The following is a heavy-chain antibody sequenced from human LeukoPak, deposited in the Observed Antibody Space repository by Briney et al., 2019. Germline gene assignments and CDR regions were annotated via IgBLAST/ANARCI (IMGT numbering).Heavy chain of an antibody. D-gene: IGHD3-22*01. CDR2: IYPGDSNT. J-gene: IGHJ4*02. CDR1: GYNFATSW. V-gene: IGHV5-51*01. Sequence: GESLKISCQGSGYNFATSWIGWVRQMPGRGLEWMGVIYPGDSNTRYSPSFQGQVTISADKSISTAYLQWSSLKASDTAMYYCARRGYYYDSSAYRYFFDCWGQGTLVTVSS. CDR3: ARRGYYYDSSAYRYFFDC.